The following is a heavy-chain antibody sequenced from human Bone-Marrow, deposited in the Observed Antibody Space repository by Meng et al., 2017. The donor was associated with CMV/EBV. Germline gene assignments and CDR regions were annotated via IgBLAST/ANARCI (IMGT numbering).Heavy chain of an antibody. CDR2: ISAYNGNT. J-gene: IGHJ6*02. CDR3: ARDGGAYYDSSGYSYYYYGMDV. D-gene: IGHD3-22*01. CDR1: GYTFTSYG. V-gene: IGHV1-18*01. Sequence: ASVKVSCKASGYTFTSYGISWVRQAPGQGLEWMGWISAYNGNTNYAQKLQGRVTMTTDTSTSTAYMELRSLRSDDTAAYYCARDGGAYYDSSGYSYYYYGMDVWGQGTTVTVSS.